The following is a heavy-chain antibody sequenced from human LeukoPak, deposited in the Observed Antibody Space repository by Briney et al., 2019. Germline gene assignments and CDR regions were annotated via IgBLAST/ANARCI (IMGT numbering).Heavy chain of an antibody. Sequence: ASVKVSCKASGYTFTSYDINWVRQATGQGLEWMGWMNPNSGNTGYAQKFQGRVTMTRNTSISTAYMELSSLRSEDTAVYYCARSGPTRNWFDSWGQGTLVTVSS. CDR3: ARSGPTRNWFDS. V-gene: IGHV1-8*02. D-gene: IGHD3-10*01. CDR2: MNPNSGNT. J-gene: IGHJ5*01. CDR1: GYTFTSYD.